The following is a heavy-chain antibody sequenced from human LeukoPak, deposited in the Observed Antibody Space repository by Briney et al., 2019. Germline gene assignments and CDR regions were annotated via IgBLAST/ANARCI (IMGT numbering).Heavy chain of an antibody. V-gene: IGHV4-59*12. CDR3: ARGAATKGTDY. J-gene: IGHJ4*02. CDR1: GGSISSYY. D-gene: IGHD2-15*01. Sequence: SETLSLTCTVSGGSISSYYWSWIRQPPGKGLEWIGYIYYSGSTNYNPSLKSRVTISVDTSKNQFSLKLSSVTAADTAVYYCARGAATKGTDYWGQGTLVTVSS. CDR2: IYYSGST.